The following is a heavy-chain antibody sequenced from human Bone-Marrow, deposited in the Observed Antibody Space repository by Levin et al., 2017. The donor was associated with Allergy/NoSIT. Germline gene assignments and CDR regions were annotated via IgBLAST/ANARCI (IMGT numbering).Heavy chain of an antibody. Sequence: LSLTCAASGFTFSSYGMHWVRQAPGKGLEWVAVISYDGSNKYYADSVKGRFTISRDNSKNTLYLQMNSLRAEDTAVYYCAKVGVRGVIMGLDYWGQGTLVTVSS. CDR3: AKVGVRGVIMGLDY. J-gene: IGHJ4*02. CDR1: GFTFSSYG. V-gene: IGHV3-30*18. CDR2: ISYDGSNK. D-gene: IGHD3-10*01.